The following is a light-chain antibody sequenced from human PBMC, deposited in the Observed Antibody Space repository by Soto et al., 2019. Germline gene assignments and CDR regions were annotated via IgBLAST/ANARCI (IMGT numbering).Light chain of an antibody. Sequence: EIVMTQSPATLSVYPGERATLSCRASQSVNSNLAWYQQKPGQAPRLLIYGASTRATGIPARFSGSGSGTEFTLTVGSLQSEDFEVYYCQQYNNWPSTFGQGTKVEIK. CDR1: QSVNSN. CDR2: GAS. V-gene: IGKV3-15*01. CDR3: QQYNNWPST. J-gene: IGKJ1*01.